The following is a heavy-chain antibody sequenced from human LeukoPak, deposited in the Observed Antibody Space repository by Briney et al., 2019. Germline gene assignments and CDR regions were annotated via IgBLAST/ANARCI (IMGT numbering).Heavy chain of an antibody. CDR3: ARGDSNFLHYFDY. CDR2: MYHSGSA. CDR1: GGSIDSYF. D-gene: IGHD3-22*01. V-gene: IGHV4-59*01. J-gene: IGHJ4*02. Sequence: SGTLSLTCTVSGGSIDSYFWTWIRQPPGKGLEFIGNMYHSGSASYNDSLKGRATISLGSSRKEFSLKLTSVTAADTAVYFCARGDSNFLHYFDYWGQGTLVTVSS.